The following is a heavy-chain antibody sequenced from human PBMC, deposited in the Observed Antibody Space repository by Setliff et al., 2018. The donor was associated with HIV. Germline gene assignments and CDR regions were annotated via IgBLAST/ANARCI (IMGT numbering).Heavy chain of an antibody. D-gene: IGHD2-21*02. CDR3: ARGGFTVVTTHFQH. CDR2: IYTSGDT. Sequence: SETLSLTCTVSGGSISSYYWSWIRKPPGKGLEWIGYIYTSGDTNYNPSLKSRVTISADMSKNQFSLKLSSVTAADTAVYYCARGGFTVVTTHFQHWGRGTLVTVSS. CDR1: GGSISSYY. J-gene: IGHJ1*01. V-gene: IGHV4-4*08.